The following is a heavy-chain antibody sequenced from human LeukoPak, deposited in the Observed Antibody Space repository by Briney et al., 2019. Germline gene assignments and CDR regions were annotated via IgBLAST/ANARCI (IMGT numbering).Heavy chain of an antibody. CDR1: GFTFSSYG. Sequence: PGRSLRLSCAASGFTFSSYGMHWVRQAPGKGLEWVAVIWYDGSNKYYADSVKGRFTISRDNSKNTLYLQMNSLRAEDTAVYYCARGNDSSGYYFDYWGQGTLVTVPS. CDR2: IWYDGSNK. D-gene: IGHD3-22*01. J-gene: IGHJ4*02. CDR3: ARGNDSSGYYFDY. V-gene: IGHV3-33*01.